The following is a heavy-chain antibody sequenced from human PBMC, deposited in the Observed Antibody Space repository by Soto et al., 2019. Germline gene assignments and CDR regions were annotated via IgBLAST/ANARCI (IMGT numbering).Heavy chain of an antibody. D-gene: IGHD6-6*01. CDR3: ARSIAARRHLPYGMDV. V-gene: IGHV4-31*02. J-gene: IGHJ6*02. CDR2: IYYSGST. CDR1: GGSISSGGYY. Sequence: LSLTCTVSGGSISSGGYYWSWIRQHPGKGLEWIGYIYYSGSTYYNPSLKSRVTISVDTSKNQFSLKLSSVTAADAAVYYCARSIAARRHLPYGMDVWGQGTTVTVSS.